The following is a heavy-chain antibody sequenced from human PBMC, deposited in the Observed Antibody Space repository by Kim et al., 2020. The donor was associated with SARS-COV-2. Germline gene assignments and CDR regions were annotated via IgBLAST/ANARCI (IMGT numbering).Heavy chain of an antibody. J-gene: IGHJ6*02. D-gene: IGHD3-10*01. V-gene: IGHV4-34*01. CDR2: INDSGFA. CDR1: GESFNGYF. Sequence: SETLSLTCAVGGESFNGYFWSWIRQPPGKGLEWIGEINDSGFANYNPSLKSRVTMSVETSKSEFSLKLTSVTAADTAVYYCARGGRFIYYGSGTYYNMNFYYYYALDVWGQGTTVTVSS. CDR3: ARGGRFIYYGSGTYYNMNFYYYYALDV.